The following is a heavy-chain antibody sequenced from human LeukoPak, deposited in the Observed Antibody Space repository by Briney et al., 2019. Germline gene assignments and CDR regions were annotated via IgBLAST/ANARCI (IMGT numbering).Heavy chain of an antibody. CDR1: GGSISSSSYY. CDR3: ARPGYSYGLYYFDY. Sequence: SETLSLTCTVSGGSISSSSYYWGWIRQSPGKGLEWIGSIYYSGSTYYNPSLKSRVTISIDTSQNQFSLRLSSVTAADTAVYYCARPGYSYGLYYFDYWGQGTLVTVSS. D-gene: IGHD5-18*01. V-gene: IGHV4-39*01. J-gene: IGHJ4*02. CDR2: IYYSGST.